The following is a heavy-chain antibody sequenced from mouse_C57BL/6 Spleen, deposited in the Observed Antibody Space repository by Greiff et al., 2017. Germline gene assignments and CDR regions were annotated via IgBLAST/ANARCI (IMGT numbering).Heavy chain of an antibody. J-gene: IGHJ2*01. CDR1: GYTFTSYW. V-gene: IGHV1-69*01. CDR2: IDPSDSYT. D-gene: IGHD3-2*02. CDR3: ARYSSGYGN. Sequence: QVQLQQPGAELVMPGASVKLSCKASGYTFTSYWMHWVKQRPGQGLEWIGEIDPSDSYTNYNQKFKGKSTLTVDKSSSTAYMQLSILTSEDSAVYYCARYSSGYGNWGQGTTLTVSS.